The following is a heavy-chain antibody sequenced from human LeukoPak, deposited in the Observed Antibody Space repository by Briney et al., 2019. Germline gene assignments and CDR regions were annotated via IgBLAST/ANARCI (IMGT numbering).Heavy chain of an antibody. J-gene: IGHJ6*04. CDR3: AELGITMIGGV. D-gene: IGHD3-10*02. Sequence: GSLRLSCAASGFTFSSYEMNWVRQAPGKGLEWVSYISSSGSTIYYADSVKGRFTISRDNAKNSLYLQMDSLRAEDTAVYYCAELGITMIGGVWGKGTTVTISS. V-gene: IGHV3-48*03. CDR1: GFTFSSYE. CDR2: ISSSGSTI.